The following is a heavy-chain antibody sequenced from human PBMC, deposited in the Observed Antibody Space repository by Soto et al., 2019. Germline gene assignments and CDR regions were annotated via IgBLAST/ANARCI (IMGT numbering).Heavy chain of an antibody. V-gene: IGHV5-51*04. CDR3: ARTRLFTLGFYDDGMDV. J-gene: IGHJ6*02. Sequence: GGSLKIPCQGSGYSFASYWLDWVRPIPGKDLEWMRMTSPSTTDTRYTPAFQGQVTITADKHLSTAYLQWTSLKASDTDSYYCARTRLFTLGFYDDGMDVWGQGTTVTVSS. CDR1: GYSFASYW. D-gene: IGHD2-2*03. CDR2: TSPSTTDT.